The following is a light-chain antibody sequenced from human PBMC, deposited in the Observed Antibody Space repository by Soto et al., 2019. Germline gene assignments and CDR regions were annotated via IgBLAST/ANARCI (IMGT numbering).Light chain of an antibody. CDR3: QVWDSSSDLRGV. CDR1: NIGSKS. V-gene: IGLV3-21*04. CDR2: YDN. J-gene: IGLJ2*01. Sequence: SYELTQPPSVSVAPGKTARITCGGNNIGSKSVYWYQQKPGQAPVLVIYYDNDRPSGIPERFSGSNSGNTATLTISRVEAGDEADYYCQVWDSSSDLRGVFGGGTKLTVL.